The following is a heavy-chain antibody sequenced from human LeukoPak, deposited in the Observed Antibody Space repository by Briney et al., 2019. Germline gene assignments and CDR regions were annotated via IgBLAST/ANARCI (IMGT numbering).Heavy chain of an antibody. CDR3: AKFYYYDSSGYYDYFDY. CDR1: GFTFSSYV. V-gene: IGHV3-23*01. J-gene: IGHJ4*02. Sequence: GGSLRLSCAASGFTFSSYVMSWVRQAPGKGLEWVSAISGNDGSTYYADSVKGRFTISRDNSKNTLYLQMNSLRAEDTAVYYCAKFYYYDSSGYYDYFDYWGQGTLVTVSS. D-gene: IGHD3-22*01. CDR2: ISGNDGST.